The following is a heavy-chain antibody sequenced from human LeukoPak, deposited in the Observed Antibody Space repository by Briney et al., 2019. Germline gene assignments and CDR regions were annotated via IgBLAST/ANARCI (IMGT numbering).Heavy chain of an antibody. D-gene: IGHD1-1*01. CDR2: ISGSGGST. J-gene: IGHJ4*02. CDR3: AKHRSHWRSVDY. V-gene: IGHV3-23*01. CDR1: GFTLSSYA. Sequence: PGGSLRLSCAASGFTLSSYAMSWVRQAPGKGLEWVSAISGSGGSTYYADSVKGRFTISRDNSKNTLYLQMNSLRAEDTAVYYCAKHRSHWRSVDYWGQGTLVTVSS.